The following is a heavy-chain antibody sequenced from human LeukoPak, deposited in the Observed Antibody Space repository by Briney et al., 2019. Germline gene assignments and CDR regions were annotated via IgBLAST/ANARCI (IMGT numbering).Heavy chain of an antibody. Sequence: PSETLSLTCTVSGYSISSGYYWGWIRQPPGKGLEWIGSIYHSGSTYYNPSLKSRVTISVDTSKNQFSLKLSSVTAADTAVYYCARLNVGRWGYYMDVWGKGTTVTISS. CDR2: IYHSGST. CDR1: GYSISSGYY. V-gene: IGHV4-38-2*02. J-gene: IGHJ6*03. CDR3: ARLNVGRWGYYMDV. D-gene: IGHD4-23*01.